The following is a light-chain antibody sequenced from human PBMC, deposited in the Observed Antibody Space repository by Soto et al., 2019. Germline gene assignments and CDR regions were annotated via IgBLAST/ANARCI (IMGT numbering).Light chain of an antibody. CDR1: QSVGSTY. V-gene: IGKV3-20*01. J-gene: IGKJ1*01. Sequence: EVVLTQSPGTLSLSPGERATLSCGASQSVGSTYVAWYQQKPGQAPRLLIYGASSRATGIPDRFSGSESGTDFTLTISRLEPEDFAVYYCQQYTKSPWTFGQGTKVEMK. CDR2: GAS. CDR3: QQYTKSPWT.